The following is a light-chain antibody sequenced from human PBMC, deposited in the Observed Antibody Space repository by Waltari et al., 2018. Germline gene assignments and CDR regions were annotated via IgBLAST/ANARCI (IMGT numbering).Light chain of an antibody. CDR2: GAS. CDR3: QHYVRLPAT. J-gene: IGKJ1*01. V-gene: IGKV3-20*01. Sequence: EIVLTQSPGTLSLSPGERATLSCRASQSVGRTLAWYQQKPGQAPRLLMYGASSRATGTPARFSGSGSGTDFSLTISRLEPEDFAVYYCQHYVRLPATFGQGTKVEIK. CDR1: QSVGRT.